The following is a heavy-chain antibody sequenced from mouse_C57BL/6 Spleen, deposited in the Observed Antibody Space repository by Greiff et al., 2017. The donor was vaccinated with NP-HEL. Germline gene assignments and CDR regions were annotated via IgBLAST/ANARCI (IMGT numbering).Heavy chain of an antibody. CDR1: GFNIQNTY. CDR2: IDPANGNT. V-gene: IGHV14-3*01. CDR3: AHHWDSWYFDV. D-gene: IGHD4-1*01. J-gene: IGHJ1*03. Sequence: VLLKQSVAALVRPGASVKLSCTASGFNIQNTYMHWVKQRPEQGLEWIGRIDPANGNTKYAPKFQGKATITADTSSNTAYLQLSSLTSVDTAIYYGAHHWDSWYFDVWGTGTTVTVSS.